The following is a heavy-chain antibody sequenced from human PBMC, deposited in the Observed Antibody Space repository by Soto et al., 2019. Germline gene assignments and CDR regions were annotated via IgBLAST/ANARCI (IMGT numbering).Heavy chain of an antibody. V-gene: IGHV1-18*01. CDR3: ARPYCSGRSCSVFDAFDI. CDR1: GYTFTIYG. J-gene: IGHJ3*02. CDR2: ISAYNGNT. D-gene: IGHD2-15*01. Sequence: GASVKVSCKASGYTFTIYGISWVRQAPGQGLEWMGWISAYNGNTNYAQKLQGRVTMTTDTSTSTAYMELRSLRSDDTAVYYCARPYCSGRSCSVFDAFDIWGQGTMVTVSS.